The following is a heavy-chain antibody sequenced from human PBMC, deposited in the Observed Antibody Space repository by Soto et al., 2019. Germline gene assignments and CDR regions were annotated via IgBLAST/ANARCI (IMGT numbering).Heavy chain of an antibody. CDR3: AGAPYYYDSSGYQPYYFDY. D-gene: IGHD3-22*01. V-gene: IGHV1-69*01. CDR2: IIPIFGTA. Sequence: QVQLVQSGAEVKKPGSSVKVSCKASGGTFSSYAISWVRQAPGQGLEWMGGIIPIFGTANYAQKFQGRVTITADESTSTACMELSSLRSEDTAVYYCAGAPYYYDSSGYQPYYFDYRGQGTLVTVSS. J-gene: IGHJ4*02. CDR1: GGTFSSYA.